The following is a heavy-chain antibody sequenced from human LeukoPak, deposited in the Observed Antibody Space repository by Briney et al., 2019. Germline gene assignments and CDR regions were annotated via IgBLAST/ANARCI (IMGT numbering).Heavy chain of an antibody. D-gene: IGHD3-22*01. J-gene: IGHJ4*02. CDR1: GFTFTTYW. V-gene: IGHV3-7*01. CDR3: ARYKTAYDSSGYLDY. Sequence: TGGSLRLSCAASGFTFTTYWMGWVRQAPGKGLEWVANIKQDGSEQYYVDSVKGRFTISRDNAKNSLYLLMNSLTAEDTAVYYCARYKTAYDSSGYLDYWGQGTLVTVSS. CDR2: IKQDGSEQ.